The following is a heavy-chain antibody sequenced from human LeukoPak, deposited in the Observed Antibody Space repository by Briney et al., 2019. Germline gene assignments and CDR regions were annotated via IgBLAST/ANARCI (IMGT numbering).Heavy chain of an antibody. CDR2: ISGSGGST. D-gene: IGHD5-18*01. CDR3: AKDRHGYTYGFFDY. Sequence: PGGSLRLSCAASGFTFSSYAMSWVRQAPGKGLGRVSAISGSGGSTYYADSVKGRFTISRDNSKNTLYLQMNSLRAEDTAVYYCAKDRHGYTYGFFDYWGQGTLVTVSP. CDR1: GFTFSSYA. V-gene: IGHV3-23*01. J-gene: IGHJ4*02.